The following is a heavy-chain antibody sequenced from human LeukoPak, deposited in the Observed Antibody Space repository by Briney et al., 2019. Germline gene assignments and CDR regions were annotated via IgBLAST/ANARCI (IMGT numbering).Heavy chain of an antibody. J-gene: IGHJ4*02. CDR1: GHTFTGYY. V-gene: IGHV1-2*02. CDR3: GSGQWLVGVFY. Sequence: ASVKVSCKASGHTFTGYYMHWVRQAPGQGLEWLGWINPNSGVTNYAQKFQGRITMTRDTSITTVYMELSSLTSDDTAVYYCGSGQWLVGVFYWGQGTLVTVSA. CDR2: INPNSGVT. D-gene: IGHD6-19*01.